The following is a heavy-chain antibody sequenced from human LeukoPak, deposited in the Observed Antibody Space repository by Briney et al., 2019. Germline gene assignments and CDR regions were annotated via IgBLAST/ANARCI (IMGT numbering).Heavy chain of an antibody. Sequence: PSETLSLTCTVSGGSISSYYWSWIRQAPGKGLEWVSSISSSSSYIYYADSVKGRFTISRDNSKNTLYLQMNSLRAEDTAVYYCARGRLWFGEGEWFDPWGQGTLVTVSS. CDR3: ARGRLWFGEGEWFDP. J-gene: IGHJ5*02. D-gene: IGHD3-10*01. CDR2: ISSSSSYI. CDR1: GGSISSYY. V-gene: IGHV3-21*01.